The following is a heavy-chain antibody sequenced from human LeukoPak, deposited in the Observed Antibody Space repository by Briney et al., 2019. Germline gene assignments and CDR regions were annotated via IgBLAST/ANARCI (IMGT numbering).Heavy chain of an antibody. CDR3: ARDRGYGHAFDI. D-gene: IGHD2-15*01. Sequence: SETLSLTCTVSGGSISSYYWSWIRQPPGKGLEWIGYIYYSGSTNCNPSLKSRVAISVDTSKNQFSLKLTSVTAADTAVYFCARDRGYGHAFDIWGQGTMVTVSS. V-gene: IGHV4-59*01. J-gene: IGHJ3*02. CDR1: GGSISSYY. CDR2: IYYSGST.